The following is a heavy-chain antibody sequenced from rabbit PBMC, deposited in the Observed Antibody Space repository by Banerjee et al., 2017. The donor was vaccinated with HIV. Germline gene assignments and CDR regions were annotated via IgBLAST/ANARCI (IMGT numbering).Heavy chain of an antibody. J-gene: IGHJ4*01. CDR2: IDASRDTS. CDR3: ARGAGYADYNFAYYFDL. D-gene: IGHD6-1*01. CDR1: GFSFGSSYW. V-gene: IGHV1S40*01. Sequence: QSLEESGGDLVKPGASLTLTCTASGFSFGSSYWICWVRQAPGKGLEWIACIDASRDTSTYANWAKGRFTISKTSSTTVTLQMTSLTAADTATYFCARGAGYADYNFAYYFDLWGPGTLVTVS.